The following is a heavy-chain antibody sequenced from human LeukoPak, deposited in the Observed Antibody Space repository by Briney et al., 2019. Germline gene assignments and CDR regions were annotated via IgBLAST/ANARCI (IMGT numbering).Heavy chain of an antibody. V-gene: IGHV3-23*01. CDR3: AKVGGGDCCSEEDAFDI. D-gene: IGHD2-21*02. CDR1: GFTLSSYA. CDR2: ISGSGGST. Sequence: GGSLRLSCAASGFTLSSYAMSWVRQAPGKGLEWVSAISGSGGSTYYADSVKGRFTISRDNSKNTLYLQMNSLRAEDTAVYYCAKVGGGDCCSEEDAFDIWGQGSMVTVSS. J-gene: IGHJ3*02.